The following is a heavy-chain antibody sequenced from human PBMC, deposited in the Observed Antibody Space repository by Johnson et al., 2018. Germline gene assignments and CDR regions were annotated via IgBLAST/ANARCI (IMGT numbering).Heavy chain of an antibody. V-gene: IGHV3-30*18. CDR1: GFRFNIYG. CDR2: ISYDEKKK. Sequence: VQLVETGGAMVQPGRSLRLSCAASGFRFNIYGMHWVRQAPGKGPEWVAIISYDEKKKYYADSVRDRFTISRDNSKNTLYLQMNGLRIEDTAIYYCAKAMGVSIDDSWGQGTLVTVSS. J-gene: IGHJ1*01. CDR3: AKAMGVSIDDS. D-gene: IGHD2-21*01.